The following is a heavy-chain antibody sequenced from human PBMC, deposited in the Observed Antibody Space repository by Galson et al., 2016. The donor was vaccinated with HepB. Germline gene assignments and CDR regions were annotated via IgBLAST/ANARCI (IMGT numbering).Heavy chain of an antibody. CDR3: ARDLPDDSVEYFDGFAL. D-gene: IGHD4-17*01. CDR2: ISTSANSM. Sequence: SLRLSCAASGFTFSDYHMNWIRQAPGKGLEWISYISTSANSMLYADSVRGRFSISRDNAKKSLYLQMTNLRAEDTAVYYCARDLPDDSVEYFDGFALWGQGTMVTVSS. V-gene: IGHV3-11*01. CDR1: GFTFSDYH. J-gene: IGHJ3*01.